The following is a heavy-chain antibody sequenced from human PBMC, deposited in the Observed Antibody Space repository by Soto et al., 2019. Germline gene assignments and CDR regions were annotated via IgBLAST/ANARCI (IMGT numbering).Heavy chain of an antibody. D-gene: IGHD3-22*01. CDR2: ISGYNGNT. CDR3: AGVDYYDSSGYYGY. Sequence: QVQLVQSGAEVKKPGASVQVSCKASGYTFTIYGISWVRQAPGQGLEWMGWISGYNGNTDYAQNLQDRVTLTTDASTSSVYMELRSLRSDEAAVYYCAGVDYYDSSGYYGYWGYGPLMPVSS. J-gene: IGHJ4*01. V-gene: IGHV1-18*04. CDR1: GYTFTIYG.